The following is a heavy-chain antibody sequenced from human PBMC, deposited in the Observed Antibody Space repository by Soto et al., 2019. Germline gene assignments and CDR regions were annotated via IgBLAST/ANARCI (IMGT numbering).Heavy chain of an antibody. Sequence: QVQLVQSGAEVKKPGSSVKVSCKASGGTFSSYAISWVRQAPGQGLEWMGGIIPIFGTANYAQKFQGRVTISADESTSTAYMELSSLRSEDTAVYYCHLNLRCADLTAGRYYYGMDVWGQGTTVTVSS. CDR2: IIPIFGTA. D-gene: IGHD2-21*02. CDR3: HLNLRCADLTAGRYYYGMDV. J-gene: IGHJ6*02. V-gene: IGHV1-69*01. CDR1: GGTFSSYA.